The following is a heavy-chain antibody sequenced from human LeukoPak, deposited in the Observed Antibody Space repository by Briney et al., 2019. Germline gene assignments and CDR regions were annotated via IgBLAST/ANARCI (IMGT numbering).Heavy chain of an antibody. J-gene: IGHJ4*02. V-gene: IGHV1-2*04. D-gene: IGHD4-17*01. CDR2: INPNSGGT. CDR1: GYTFTGYY. CDR3: ARGGLYGDTYDY. Sequence: ASVKVSCTASGYTFTGYYMHWVRQAPGQGLEWMGWINPNSGGTNYAQKFQGWVTMTRDTSISTAYMELSRLRSDDTAVYYCARGGLYGDTYDYWGQGTLVTVSS.